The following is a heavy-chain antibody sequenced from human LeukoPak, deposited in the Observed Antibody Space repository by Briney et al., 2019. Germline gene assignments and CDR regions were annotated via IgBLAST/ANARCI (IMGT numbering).Heavy chain of an antibody. J-gene: IGHJ4*02. D-gene: IGHD4-17*01. CDR3: ARVDYGDYSKDFDY. V-gene: IGHV4-34*01. CDR1: GFTFSSYA. CDR2: INHSGRT. Sequence: GSLRLSCAASGFTFSSYAMSWIRQPPGKGLEWIGEINHSGRTNYNPSLMSRVTISVDTSKNQFSLNLNSVTAADTAVYYCARVDYGDYSKDFDYWGQGTLVTVSS.